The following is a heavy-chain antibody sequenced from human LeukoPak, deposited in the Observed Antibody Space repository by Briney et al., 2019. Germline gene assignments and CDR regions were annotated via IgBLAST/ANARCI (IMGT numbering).Heavy chain of an antibody. V-gene: IGHV4-59*01. D-gene: IGHD5-12*01. Sequence: SQTLSLTCAVSGGPLTSYYWSWIRQPPGKGLEWIGFIYYRGSTNYNPSLESRVTISVDTSKNRFSLKLSSVTAADTAVYYCARDRYSGYDGFGAFDIWGQGTMVTVSS. CDR1: GGPLTSYY. CDR2: IYYRGST. J-gene: IGHJ3*02. CDR3: ARDRYSGYDGFGAFDI.